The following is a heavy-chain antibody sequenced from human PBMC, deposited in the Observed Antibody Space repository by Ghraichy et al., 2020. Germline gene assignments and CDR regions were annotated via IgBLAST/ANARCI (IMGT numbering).Heavy chain of an antibody. Sequence: SETLSLTCAVSGGSIISRNWWSWVRQPPGKGLEWIGEIYHGGSTNYNPSLKSRVTISLDRSKNQFSLKLNSVTAADTAVYYCARNLYCSTSDCYGFDFWGQGTLVTVSS. D-gene: IGHD2-2*01. CDR2: IYHGGST. CDR1: GGSIISRNW. CDR3: ARNLYCSTSDCYGFDF. V-gene: IGHV4-4*02. J-gene: IGHJ4*02.